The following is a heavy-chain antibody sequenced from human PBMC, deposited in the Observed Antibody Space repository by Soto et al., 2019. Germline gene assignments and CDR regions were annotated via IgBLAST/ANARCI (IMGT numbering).Heavy chain of an antibody. CDR2: ISYDGSNK. D-gene: IGHD3-16*02. V-gene: IGHV3-30*18. Sequence: QVQLVESGGGVVQPGTSLRLSCAASGFKFSSYGMHWVRQAPGKGLEWVSVISYDGSNKYYADSVKGHFAISRDNSKNTLYLQMNSLRAEDTAVYYCAKSHPITVISRDYWGQGILVNVSS. CDR1: GFKFSSYG. J-gene: IGHJ4*02. CDR3: AKSHPITVISRDY.